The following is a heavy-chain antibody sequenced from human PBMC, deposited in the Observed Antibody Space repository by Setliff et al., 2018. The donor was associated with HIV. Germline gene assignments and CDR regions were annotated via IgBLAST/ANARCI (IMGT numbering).Heavy chain of an antibody. CDR1: GFTFFSYE. CDR2: ISSTGKTI. J-gene: IGHJ5*02. Sequence: GGSLRLSCAASGFTFFSYEMNWVRQAPGKGLEWISYISSTGKTIYYADSVKGRFTISRDNAKNSLSLQMNSLRAEDTAVYYCARARKGDWNLSYWFDPWGQGTLVTVSS. V-gene: IGHV3-48*03. CDR3: ARARKGDWNLSYWFDP. D-gene: IGHD1-1*01.